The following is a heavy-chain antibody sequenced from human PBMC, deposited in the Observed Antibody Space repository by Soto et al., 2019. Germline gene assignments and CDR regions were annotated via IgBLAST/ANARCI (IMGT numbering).Heavy chain of an antibody. CDR1: GYTFTSYG. V-gene: IGHV1-18*01. J-gene: IGHJ5*02. CDR3: ARGGDYGDRIWWFDP. Sequence: GASVKVSCKASGYTFTSYGISWVRQAPGQGLEWMGWISAYNGNTNYALKLQGRVTMTTDTSTSTAYMELRSLRSDDTAVYYCARGGDYGDRIWWFDPWGQGTLVTVSS. CDR2: ISAYNGNT. D-gene: IGHD4-17*01.